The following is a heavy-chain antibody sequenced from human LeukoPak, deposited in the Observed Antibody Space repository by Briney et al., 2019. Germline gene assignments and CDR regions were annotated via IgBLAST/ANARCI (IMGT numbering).Heavy chain of an antibody. Sequence: GSLRLSCAASGFSFSRYWMHWVRQAPGKGLVWVSRIKSDGKTNYADSVKGRFTISRDNAKNTVSLQMNSLRAEDTGVYYCARAPSEIGGYYPEYFRHWGQGTLVTVSS. D-gene: IGHD3-22*01. CDR2: IKSDGKT. V-gene: IGHV3-74*01. J-gene: IGHJ1*01. CDR1: GFSFSRYW. CDR3: ARAPSEIGGYYPEYFRH.